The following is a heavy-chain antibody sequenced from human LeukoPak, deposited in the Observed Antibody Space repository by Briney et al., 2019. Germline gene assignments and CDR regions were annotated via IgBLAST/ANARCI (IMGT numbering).Heavy chain of an antibody. CDR1: GGSISSYY. V-gene: IGHV4-59*01. D-gene: IGHD6-19*01. CDR2: IYYSGST. Sequence: PSETLSLTCTVSGGSISSYYWSWIRQPPGKGLEWIGYIYYSGSTNYNPSLKSQVTISVDTSKNQFSLKLSSVTAADTAVYYCAGGKQWLAFDYWGQGTLVTVSS. CDR3: AGGKQWLAFDY. J-gene: IGHJ4*02.